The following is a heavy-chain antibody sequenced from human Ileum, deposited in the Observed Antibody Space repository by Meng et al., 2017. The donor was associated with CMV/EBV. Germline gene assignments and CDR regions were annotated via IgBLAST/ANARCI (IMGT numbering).Heavy chain of an antibody. CDR3: ARGQTVRGFEY. CDR1: SASISPYY. V-gene: IGHV4-4*07. Sequence: QLQLQESGPGLVKPSETLSLTCTVSSASISPYYWNWIRQPAGKGLEWIGRIYTGGPTDYNPSLKSRVTMSVDTSKNQFFLNLSSVTAADTAVYYCARGQTVRGFEYWGLGILVTVSS. J-gene: IGHJ4*02. CDR2: IYTGGPT. D-gene: IGHD3-10*01.